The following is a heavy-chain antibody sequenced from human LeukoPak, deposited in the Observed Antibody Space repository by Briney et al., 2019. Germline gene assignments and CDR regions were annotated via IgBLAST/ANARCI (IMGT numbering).Heavy chain of an antibody. D-gene: IGHD5-18*01. CDR1: GGSISSSNW. CDR2: IYHSGST. V-gene: IGHV4-4*02. Sequence: SETLSLTCAVSGGSISSSNWWSWVRQPPGKGLEWIGEIYHSGSTNYNPSLKSRVTISVDKSKNQFSLKLSSVTAADTAVYYCARANGYSYGYFDYWGQGTLVTVSS. J-gene: IGHJ4*02. CDR3: ARANGYSYGYFDY.